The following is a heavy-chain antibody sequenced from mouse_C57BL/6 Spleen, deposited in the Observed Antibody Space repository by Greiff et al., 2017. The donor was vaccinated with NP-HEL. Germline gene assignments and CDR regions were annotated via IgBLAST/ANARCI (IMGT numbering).Heavy chain of an antibody. D-gene: IGHD1-1*01. CDR2: IYPGSGST. J-gene: IGHJ1*03. Sequence: QVQLQQPGAELVKPGASVTMSCKASGYTFTSYWITWVKQRPGQGLEWIGDIYPGSGSTNYNEKFKSKATLTVDTSSSTAYMQLSSLTSEDSAVYYCANGNYGYFDVWGTGTTVTVSS. V-gene: IGHV1-55*01. CDR3: ANGNYGYFDV. CDR1: GYTFTSYW.